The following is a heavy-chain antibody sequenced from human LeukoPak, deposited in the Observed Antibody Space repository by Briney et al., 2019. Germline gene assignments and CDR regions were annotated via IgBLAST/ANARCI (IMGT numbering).Heavy chain of an antibody. CDR1: GYTFTGYY. D-gene: IGHD3-22*01. V-gene: IGHV1-2*06. Sequence: ASVKVSCKASGYTFTGYYMHWVRQAPGQGLEWMGRINPNSGGTNYAQKFQGRVTMTRDTSISTAYMELSRLRSDDTAVYYCASVKYYDSSGYYWGVIDYWGRGTLVTVSS. J-gene: IGHJ4*02. CDR2: INPNSGGT. CDR3: ASVKYYDSSGYYWGVIDY.